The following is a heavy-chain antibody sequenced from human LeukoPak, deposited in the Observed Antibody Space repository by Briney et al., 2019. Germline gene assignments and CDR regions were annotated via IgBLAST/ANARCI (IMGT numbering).Heavy chain of an antibody. CDR2: IKRDGSDK. J-gene: IGHJ5*02. CDR3: ARAGNNWNDDILFDP. CDR1: GFTFSSYW. Sequence: GGSLRLACAASGFTFSSYWMSWVRQAPGKGLEWVANIKRDGSDKYYVDSVKGRFTISRDNAKNSLYLQMNSLRAEDTAVYHCARAGNNWNDDILFDPWGQGTLVTVSS. D-gene: IGHD1-1*01. V-gene: IGHV3-7*03.